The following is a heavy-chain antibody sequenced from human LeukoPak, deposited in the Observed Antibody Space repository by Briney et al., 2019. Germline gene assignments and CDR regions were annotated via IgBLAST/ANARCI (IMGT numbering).Heavy chain of an antibody. CDR3: AKGKSSQDIVVVPAATIFDY. V-gene: IGHV3-23*01. CDR2: ISGSGGST. CDR1: GFTFSSYA. Sequence: GGSLRLSCAASGFTFSSYAMSWVRQAPGKGLEWVSAISGSGGSTYYADSVKGRFTISRDNSKNTPYLQMNSLRAEDTAVYYCAKGKSSQDIVVVPAATIFDYWGQGTLVTVSS. D-gene: IGHD2-2*01. J-gene: IGHJ4*02.